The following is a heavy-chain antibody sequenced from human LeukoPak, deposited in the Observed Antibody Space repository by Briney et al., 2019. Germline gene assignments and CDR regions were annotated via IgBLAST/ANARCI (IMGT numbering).Heavy chain of an antibody. CDR3: ARDRDIVVVPAAYNDY. V-gene: IGHV3-21*01. Sequence: KPGGSLRLSCAASGFTFSSYSMNWVRQAPGKGLEWVSSISGSSSYIYYADSVKGRFTISRDNAKNSLYLQMNSLRAEDTAVYYCARDRDIVVVPAAYNDYWGQGTLVTVSS. CDR2: ISGSSSYI. CDR1: GFTFSSYS. D-gene: IGHD2-2*01. J-gene: IGHJ4*02.